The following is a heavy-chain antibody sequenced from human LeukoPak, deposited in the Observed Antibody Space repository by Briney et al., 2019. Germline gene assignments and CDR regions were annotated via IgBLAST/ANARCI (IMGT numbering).Heavy chain of an antibody. D-gene: IGHD2-21*02. CDR1: GYTFTSYG. CDR3: ARAPYCGGDCYSAYYYYYGMDV. V-gene: IGHV1-18*01. J-gene: IGHJ6*02. CDR2: ISAYNGNT. Sequence: GASVKVSCKASGYTFTSYGISWVRQAPGQGLEWMGWISAYNGNTNYAQKLQGRVTMTTDISTSTAYMELRSLRSDDTAVYYCARAPYCGGDCYSAYYYYYGMDVWGQGTTVTVSS.